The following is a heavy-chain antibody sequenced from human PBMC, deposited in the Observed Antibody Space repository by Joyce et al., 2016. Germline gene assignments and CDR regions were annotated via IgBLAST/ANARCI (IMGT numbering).Heavy chain of an antibody. D-gene: IGHD3-3*01. J-gene: IGHJ4*02. Sequence: QVQLQESGPGLVKPSETLSLTCTVSGGSSSPYYWSWIRQPPGKGLEWIGYVSYTGSTNYNPSLESRLSISVDKSNNQFSLKLTSMTTTDTAVYYCTREAPGVTVFDYWGQGTLVTVSS. CDR1: GGSSSPYY. CDR3: TREAPGVTVFDY. V-gene: IGHV4-59*12. CDR2: VSYTGST.